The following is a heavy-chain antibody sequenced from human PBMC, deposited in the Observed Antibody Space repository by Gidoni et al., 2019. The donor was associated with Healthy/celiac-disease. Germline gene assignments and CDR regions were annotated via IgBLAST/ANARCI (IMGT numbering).Heavy chain of an antibody. Sequence: GKGLVWVAVISYDGSNKYYADSVKGRFTISRDNSKNTLYLQMNSLRAEDTAVYYCARTRDSSGAGFDYWGQGTLVTVSS. J-gene: IGHJ4*02. CDR2: ISYDGSNK. CDR3: ARTRDSSGAGFDY. D-gene: IGHD3-22*01. V-gene: IGHV3-30-3*01.